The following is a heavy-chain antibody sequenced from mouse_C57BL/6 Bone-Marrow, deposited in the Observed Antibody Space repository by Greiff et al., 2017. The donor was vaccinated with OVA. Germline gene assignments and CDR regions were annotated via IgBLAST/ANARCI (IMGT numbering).Heavy chain of an antibody. CDR1: GFTFSSYA. J-gene: IGHJ4*01. CDR3: TRDYYGSSYNAMDY. Sequence: EVQRVESGEGLVKPGGSLKLSCAASGFTFSSYAMSWVRQTPEKRLEWVAYISSGGDYIYYADTVKGRFTISRDNARNTLYLQMSSLKSEDTAMYYCTRDYYGSSYNAMDYWGQGTSVTVSS. CDR2: ISSGGDYI. V-gene: IGHV5-9-1*02. D-gene: IGHD1-1*01.